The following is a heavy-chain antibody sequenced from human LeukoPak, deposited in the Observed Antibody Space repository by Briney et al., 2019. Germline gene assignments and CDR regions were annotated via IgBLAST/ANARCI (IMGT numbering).Heavy chain of an antibody. CDR1: GFIFSSYW. CDR3: AREIVVVVAATYYFDY. V-gene: IGHV3-7*01. J-gene: IGHJ4*02. CDR2: IKQDGSEK. D-gene: IGHD2-15*01. Sequence: GGSLRLSCAASGFIFSSYWMSWVRQAPGKGLEWVANIKQDGSEKYYVDSVKGRFTISRDNAKNSLYLQMNSLRAEDTAVYYCAREIVVVVAATYYFDYWGQGTLVTVSS.